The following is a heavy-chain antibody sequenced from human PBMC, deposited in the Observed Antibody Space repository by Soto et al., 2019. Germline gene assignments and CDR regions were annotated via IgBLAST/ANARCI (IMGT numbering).Heavy chain of an antibody. CDR2: ISGGGGTT. CDR3: AKQAGYSSDPFDY. J-gene: IGHJ4*02. CDR1: GFTFSNYA. V-gene: IGHV3-23*01. Sequence: GGSLRLSCAASGFTFSNYAMSWVRQAPGKGLEWVSIISGGGGTTYYADSVKGRFTISRDNSKNAVHLQINSLRVEDTAVYYCAKQAGYSSDPFDYWGQGTLVTVSS. D-gene: IGHD6-19*01.